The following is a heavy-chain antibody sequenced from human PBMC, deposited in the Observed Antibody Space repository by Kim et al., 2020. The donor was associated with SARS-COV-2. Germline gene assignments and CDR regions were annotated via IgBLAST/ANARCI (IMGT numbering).Heavy chain of an antibody. CDR1: GFTFSSYS. V-gene: IGHV3-21*01. CDR3: ARVPTRGYSGYDYYYYG. Sequence: GGSLRLSCAASGFTFSSYSMNWVRQAPGKGLEWVSSISSSSSYTYYADSVKGRFTISRDNAKNSLYLQMNSLRAEDTAVYYCARVPTRGYSGYDYYYYG. J-gene: IGHJ6*01. CDR2: ISSSSSYT. D-gene: IGHD5-12*01.